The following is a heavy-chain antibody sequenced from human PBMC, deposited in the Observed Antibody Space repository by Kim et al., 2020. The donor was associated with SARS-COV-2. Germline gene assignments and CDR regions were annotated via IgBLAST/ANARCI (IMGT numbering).Heavy chain of an antibody. Sequence: ASVKVSCKASGYTFTSYYMHWVRKAPGQGLEWMGIINPSGGSTSYAQKFQGRVTMTRDTSTSTVYMELSSLRSEDTAVYYCASGSSSWYSWFDPWGQGTLVTVSS. J-gene: IGHJ5*02. CDR3: ASGSSSWYSWFDP. V-gene: IGHV1-46*01. CDR1: GYTFTSYY. CDR2: INPSGGST. D-gene: IGHD6-13*01.